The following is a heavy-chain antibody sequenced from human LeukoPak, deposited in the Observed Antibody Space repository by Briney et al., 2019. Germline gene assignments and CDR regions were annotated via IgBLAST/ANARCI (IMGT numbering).Heavy chain of an antibody. D-gene: IGHD6-13*01. V-gene: IGHV3-43*01. Sequence: GGSLRLSCAASGFTFDDYTMHWVRQAPGKGLEWVSLISWDGGSTYYADSVKGRFTISRDNSKNSLYLQMSSLRTEDTALYYCAKGKDSYSSTGYGMDVWGQGTTVTVSS. J-gene: IGHJ6*02. CDR1: GFTFDDYT. CDR3: AKGKDSYSSTGYGMDV. CDR2: ISWDGGST.